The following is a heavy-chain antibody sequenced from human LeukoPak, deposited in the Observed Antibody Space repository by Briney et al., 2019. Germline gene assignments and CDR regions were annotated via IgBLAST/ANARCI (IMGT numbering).Heavy chain of an antibody. Sequence: GSLRLSCAASGFTFSSYSMNWVRQAPGKGLEWIGSIYYSGSTYYNPSLKSRVTISVDTSKNQFSLKLSSVTAADTAVYFCARAYDRNGYQSRGFDYWGQGALVDVS. CDR1: GFTFSSYS. CDR3: ARAYDRNGYQSRGFDY. V-gene: IGHV4-38-2*01. CDR2: IYYSGST. D-gene: IGHD3-22*01. J-gene: IGHJ4*02.